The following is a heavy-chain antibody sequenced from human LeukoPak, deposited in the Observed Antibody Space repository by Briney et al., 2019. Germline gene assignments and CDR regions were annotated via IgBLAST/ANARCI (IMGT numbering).Heavy chain of an antibody. J-gene: IGHJ4*02. V-gene: IGHV3-30*02. Sequence: GSLRLSCAASGFTFSSYAMHWVRLAPGKGLEWVAFIRYDGSNKYYADSVKGRFTISRDNSKNTLYLQMNSLRAEDTAVYYCATLRNSHGDYWGQGTLVTVSS. CDR2: IRYDGSNK. D-gene: IGHD2/OR15-2a*01. CDR3: ATLRNSHGDY. CDR1: GFTFSSYA.